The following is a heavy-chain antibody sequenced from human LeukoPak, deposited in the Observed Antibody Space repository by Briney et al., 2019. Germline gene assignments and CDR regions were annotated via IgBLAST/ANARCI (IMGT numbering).Heavy chain of an antibody. CDR3: ALSTVAAAGDD. J-gene: IGHJ4*02. V-gene: IGHV3-7*01. D-gene: IGHD2-2*01. CDR2: IKPDGSKI. CDR1: GFIFSSYW. Sequence: TGGSLRLSCAASGFIFSSYWMTWVRQAPGKGLEWVANIKPDGSKIYSVDSVKGRFTISRDNAKSSLYLQMNSLRAEDTAVYYCALSTVAAAGDDWGQGTLVTVSS.